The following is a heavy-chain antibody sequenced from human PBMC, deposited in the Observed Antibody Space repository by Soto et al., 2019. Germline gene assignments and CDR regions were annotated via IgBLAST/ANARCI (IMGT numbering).Heavy chain of an antibody. CDR3: VHTLLGIYDSSANWFDP. Sequence: SGPTLVNPTQTLTLTYTFSGFSLITRGLGVSWIRQPPGKALDWLALIFWDDDKWYSPSLRSRLTITEDTSKNQVVLTMTNMDPVDTATYYCVHTLLGIYDSSANWFDPWGQGTLVNVS. J-gene: IGHJ5*02. CDR1: GFSLITRGLG. V-gene: IGHV2-5*02. D-gene: IGHD3-22*01. CDR2: IFWDDDK.